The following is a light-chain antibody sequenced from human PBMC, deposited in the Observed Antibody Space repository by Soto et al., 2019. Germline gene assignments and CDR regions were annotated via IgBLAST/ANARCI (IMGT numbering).Light chain of an antibody. Sequence: EVVLTQSPDTLSLSPGASAPLSCRASQPVSNKYLTWYQQKPGQPPRLLTYGASSRATGVPDRFSGSGSGTDFTLTINRLEPEDFAMYYCQHYGASRWTFGQGTKVDIK. J-gene: IGKJ1*01. CDR2: GAS. CDR3: QHYGASRWT. CDR1: QPVSNKY. V-gene: IGKV3-20*01.